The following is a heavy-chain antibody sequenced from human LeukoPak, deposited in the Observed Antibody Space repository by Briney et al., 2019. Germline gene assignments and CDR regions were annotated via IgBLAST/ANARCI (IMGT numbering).Heavy chain of an antibody. D-gene: IGHD6-13*01. CDR2: IYYSGST. Sequence: SETLSLTCTVSGGSISSYYWSWIRQPPGKGLEWIGFIYYSGSTNYNPSLKSRVTISVDTSKNQFSLRLSSVTAADTAVYYCARVTGYMTEDYFDYWGQGTLITVSS. V-gene: IGHV4-59*01. CDR1: GGSISSYY. J-gene: IGHJ4*02. CDR3: ARVTGYMTEDYFDY.